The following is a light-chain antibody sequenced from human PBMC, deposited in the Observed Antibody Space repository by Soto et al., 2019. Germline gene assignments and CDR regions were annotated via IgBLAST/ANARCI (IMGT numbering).Light chain of an antibody. CDR1: QSVGSN. CDR3: QQRSKWPLT. J-gene: IGKJ4*01. Sequence: EIVLTQSPATLSLSPGERATLSCRARQSVGSNLAWYQQKPGQAPRLLIYDASKRATGIPARFSGSGSGTDFTLTVSSLESEDFAVYYCQQRSKWPLTFGGGTKVEIK. V-gene: IGKV3-11*01. CDR2: DAS.